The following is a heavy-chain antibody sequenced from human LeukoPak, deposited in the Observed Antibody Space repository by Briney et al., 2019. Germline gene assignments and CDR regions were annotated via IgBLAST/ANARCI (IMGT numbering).Heavy chain of an antibody. Sequence: PSETLSLTCAVSGGSISSSNWWSWVRQPPGKGLEWIGEIYHSGSTNYNPSLKSRVTISVDKSKNQFSLKLSSVTAADTAVYYCARKPIVSSSWYYFDYWGQGTLVTVSS. CDR2: IYHSGST. V-gene: IGHV4-4*02. J-gene: IGHJ4*02. D-gene: IGHD6-13*01. CDR3: ARKPIVSSSWYYFDY. CDR1: GGSISSSNW.